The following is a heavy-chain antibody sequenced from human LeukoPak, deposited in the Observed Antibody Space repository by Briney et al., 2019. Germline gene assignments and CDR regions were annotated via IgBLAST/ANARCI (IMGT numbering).Heavy chain of an antibody. J-gene: IGHJ6*02. Sequence: GASVKVSCKASGYTFTSYAMNWVRQAPGQGLEWMGWINTNTGNPTYAQGFTGRFVFSLDTSVSTAYLQIGSLKAEDTAVYYCARDDRLRYFDWSDYYYGMDVWGQGTTVTVSS. V-gene: IGHV7-4-1*01. CDR1: GYTFTSYA. D-gene: IGHD3-9*01. CDR3: ARDDRLRYFDWSDYYYGMDV. CDR2: INTNTGNP.